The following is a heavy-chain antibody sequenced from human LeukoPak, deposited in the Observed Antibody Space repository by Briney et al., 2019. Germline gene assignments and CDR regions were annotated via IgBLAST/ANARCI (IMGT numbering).Heavy chain of an antibody. CDR3: ARGGDLLLWFGSYFDY. D-gene: IGHD3-10*01. CDR2: IYYSGST. J-gene: IGHJ4*02. CDR1: GGSISSGSYY. V-gene: IGHV4-61*01. Sequence: SQTLSLTCTVSGGSISSGSYYWSWIRQPPGKGLEWIGYIYYSGSTNYNPSLKSRVTISVDTSKNQFSLKLSSVTAADTAVYYCARGGDLLLWFGSYFDYWGQGTLVTVSS.